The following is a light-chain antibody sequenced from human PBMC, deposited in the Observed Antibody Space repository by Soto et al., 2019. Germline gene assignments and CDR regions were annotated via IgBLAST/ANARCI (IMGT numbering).Light chain of an antibody. CDR3: SSYTTSTTQV. CDR2: EVR. J-gene: IGLJ2*01. V-gene: IGLV2-14*01. Sequence: QSALTQPASVSGSPGQSITISCTGTSSDVGSYNYVSWYQKHPGKAPKLMIYEVRNRPSGVSDRFSGSKSGKTASLTIFGLQAEDEADYYCSSYTTSTTQVFGGGTKLTVL. CDR1: SSDVGSYNY.